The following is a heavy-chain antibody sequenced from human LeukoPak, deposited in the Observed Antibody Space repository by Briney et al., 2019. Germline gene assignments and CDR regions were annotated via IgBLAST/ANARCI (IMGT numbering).Heavy chain of an antibody. V-gene: IGHV3-23*01. CDR2: ISGSGGST. CDR3: AKVVVIGPDY. D-gene: IGHD3-22*01. CDR1: GGTFSSYA. Sequence: GASVKVSCKASGGTFSSYAMSWVRQAPGKGLEWVSAISGSGGSTYYADSVKGRFTISRDNSKNTLYLQMNSLRAEDTAVYYCAKVVVIGPDYWGQGTLVTVSS. J-gene: IGHJ4*02.